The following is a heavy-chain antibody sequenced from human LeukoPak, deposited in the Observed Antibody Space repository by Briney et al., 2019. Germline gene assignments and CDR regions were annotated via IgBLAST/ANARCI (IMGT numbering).Heavy chain of an antibody. V-gene: IGHV3-23*01. Sequence: GGSLRLSCVASGFPFSDYAMNWVRQAPGKGLEWVSTISGSGADTFYADSMKGRFTISRDNSKNTLYLQMNSLRAEDTAVYYCARGGSYHTDYWGQGTLVTVSS. CDR3: ARGGSYHTDY. J-gene: IGHJ4*02. CDR1: GFPFSDYA. D-gene: IGHD1-26*01. CDR2: ISGSGADT.